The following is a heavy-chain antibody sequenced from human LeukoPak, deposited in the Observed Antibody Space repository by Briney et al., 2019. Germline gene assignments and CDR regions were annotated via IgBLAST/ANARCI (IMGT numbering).Heavy chain of an antibody. CDR2: IYYSGST. CDR1: GGSISSYH. V-gene: IGHV4-59*08. Sequence: SETLSLTCTVSGGSISSYHWSWIRQPPGKGLEWIGYIYYSGSTNYNPSLKSRVTISVDTSQNQFSLKLSSVTAADTAVYYCARYDSSGYRFDYWGQGTLVTVSS. D-gene: IGHD3-22*01. CDR3: ARYDSSGYRFDY. J-gene: IGHJ4*02.